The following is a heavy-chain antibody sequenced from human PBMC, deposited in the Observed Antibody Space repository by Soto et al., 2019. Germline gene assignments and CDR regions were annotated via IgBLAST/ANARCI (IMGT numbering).Heavy chain of an antibody. D-gene: IGHD3-10*01. CDR1: GGSISSGGYY. J-gene: IGHJ6*02. Sequence: QVQLQESGPGLVKPSQTLSLTCTVSGGSISSGGYYWSWIRQHPGKGLEWIGYIYYSGSTYYNPSLKSRVTISVDTSKNQFSLKLSSVTAADTAVYYCARDQAHSMVRGVISPWGMDVWGQGTTVTVSS. V-gene: IGHV4-31*03. CDR2: IYYSGST. CDR3: ARDQAHSMVRGVISPWGMDV.